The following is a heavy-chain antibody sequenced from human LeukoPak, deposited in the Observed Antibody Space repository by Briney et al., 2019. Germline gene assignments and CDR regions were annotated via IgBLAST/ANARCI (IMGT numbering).Heavy chain of an antibody. V-gene: IGHV3-48*01. CDR3: AKAPEEYDILTGYFHLFDY. D-gene: IGHD3-9*01. Sequence: AGGSLRLSCAASGFTFSSYSMNWVRQAPGKGLEWVSYISSSSSTIYYADSVKGRFTISRDNAKNSLYLQMNSLRAEDTAVYYCAKAPEEYDILTGYFHLFDYWGQGTLVTVSS. CDR2: ISSSSSTI. CDR1: GFTFSSYS. J-gene: IGHJ4*02.